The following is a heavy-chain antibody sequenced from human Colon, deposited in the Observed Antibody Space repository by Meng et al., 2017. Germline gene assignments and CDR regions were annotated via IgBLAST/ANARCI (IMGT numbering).Heavy chain of an antibody. V-gene: IGHV4-61*08. CDR3: ARVNGDFDEAWFDP. Sequence: QVQHQSSGPGLVRPSETLSLTCTVSGGSVSSGDYYWSWIRQPPGKGLEWLGYIYYTGNTNYNPSLKNRVSISLDTSNNQFSLKLTSMTAADAAIYYCARVNGDFDEAWFDPWGQGTLVTVSS. CDR1: GGSVSSGDYY. J-gene: IGHJ5*02. D-gene: IGHD2-21*02. CDR2: IYYTGNT.